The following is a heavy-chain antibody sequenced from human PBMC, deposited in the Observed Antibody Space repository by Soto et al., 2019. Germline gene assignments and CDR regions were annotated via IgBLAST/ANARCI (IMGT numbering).Heavy chain of an antibody. CDR1: GFPFSHYW. CDR2: INSAGTIT. D-gene: IGHD3-16*01. J-gene: IGHJ5*02. Sequence: MQMVESGGGSVQPGGSLRLSCAASGFPFSHYWMHWVRQTPGKGLVWVSRINSAGTITNYADSVEGRFTISRDNADSALFLQMNSLSAEDTAIYYCTSDTFGLRDTWGQGTLVTVSS. V-gene: IGHV3-74*01. CDR3: TSDTFGLRDT.